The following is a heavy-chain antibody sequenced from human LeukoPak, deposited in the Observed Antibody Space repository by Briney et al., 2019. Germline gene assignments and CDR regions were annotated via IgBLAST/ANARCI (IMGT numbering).Heavy chain of an antibody. CDR3: ASHLPHSGGYTQGFDP. D-gene: IGHD2-15*01. Sequence: SVKFSCKASGGTFSSYAISWVRQAPGQGLEWMGGIIPIFGTANYAQKFQGRVTITADESTSTAYMELSSLRSEDTAVYYCASHLPHSGGYTQGFDPWGQGTLVTVSS. J-gene: IGHJ5*02. CDR1: GGTFSSYA. V-gene: IGHV1-69*01. CDR2: IIPIFGTA.